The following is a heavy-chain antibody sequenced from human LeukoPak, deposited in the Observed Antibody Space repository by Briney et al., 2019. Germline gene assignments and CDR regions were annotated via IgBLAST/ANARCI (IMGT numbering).Heavy chain of an antibody. CDR2: ISGSAGST. CDR3: VKTYYYDSSGYYYVFDY. CDR1: GFTFSSYA. Sequence: PGGSLRLSCAASGFTFSSYAMSWVRQAPGKGLEWVSAISGSAGSTYYADSVKGRFTISRDNSKNTLYLQMNSLRAEDTAIYYCVKTYYYDSSGYYYVFDYWGQGTLVTVSS. J-gene: IGHJ4*02. D-gene: IGHD3-22*01. V-gene: IGHV3-23*01.